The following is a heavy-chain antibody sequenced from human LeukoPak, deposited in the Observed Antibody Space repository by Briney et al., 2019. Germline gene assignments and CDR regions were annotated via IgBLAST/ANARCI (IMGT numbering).Heavy chain of an antibody. Sequence: ATVKVSFKASGYTFTSYGISWVRQAPGQGLEWMGWITTYNGNTNYAQKLQGRVTMTTDTSTSTAYMELRSLRSDDTAVYYCAKDDIAVAGTFDYWGQGTLVTVSS. CDR3: AKDDIAVAGTFDY. CDR2: ITTYNGNT. V-gene: IGHV1-18*01. D-gene: IGHD6-19*01. CDR1: GYTFTSYG. J-gene: IGHJ4*02.